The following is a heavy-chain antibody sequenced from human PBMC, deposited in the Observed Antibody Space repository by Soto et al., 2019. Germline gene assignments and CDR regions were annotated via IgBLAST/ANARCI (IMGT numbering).Heavy chain of an antibody. J-gene: IGHJ6*02. Sequence: EVQLVESGGGLVQPGGSLRLSCAASGFTVSSNYMSWVRQAPGKGLEWVSVIYSGGSTYYADSVKGRFTISRDNSKNTLYLQMNSLRAEDTAVYYCARAPAYYYGMDVWGQGTTVTVSS. V-gene: IGHV3-66*01. CDR2: IYSGGST. CDR3: ARAPAYYYGMDV. CDR1: GFTVSSNY.